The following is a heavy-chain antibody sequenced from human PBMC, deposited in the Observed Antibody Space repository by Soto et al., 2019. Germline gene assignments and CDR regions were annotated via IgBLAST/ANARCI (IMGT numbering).Heavy chain of an antibody. J-gene: IGHJ6*03. V-gene: IGHV3-30*18. Sequence: GGSLRLSCAASGFTFSIYGMHWVRQAPGKGLEWVAVISYDGSNKYYADSVKGRFTISRDNSKNTLYLQMNSLRAEDTAVYYCAKDGLPPRGYYYYYMDVWGKGTTVTVSS. CDR3: AKDGLPPRGYYYYYMDV. CDR1: GFTFSIYG. CDR2: ISYDGSNK.